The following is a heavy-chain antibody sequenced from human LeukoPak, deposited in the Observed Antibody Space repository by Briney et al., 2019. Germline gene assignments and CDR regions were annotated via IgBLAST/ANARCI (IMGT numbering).Heavy chain of an antibody. Sequence: ASVEVSCRVSGYSLTELSIHWVRQRPGEGLEWMGGFDRENGKTLYSRDFEGRVTMTEDASLATAYLHLSSLRSDDTAVYYCATGDYGGIYFDSWGQGTLLIVSS. CDR3: ATGDYGGIYFDS. CDR1: GYSLTELS. D-gene: IGHD4-23*01. CDR2: FDRENGKT. J-gene: IGHJ4*02. V-gene: IGHV1-24*01.